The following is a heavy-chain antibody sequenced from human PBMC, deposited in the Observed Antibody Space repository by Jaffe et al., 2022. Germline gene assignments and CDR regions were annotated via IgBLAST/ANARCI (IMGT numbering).Heavy chain of an antibody. CDR1: GYSFTSYW. Sequence: EVQLVQSGAEVKKPGESLKISCKGSGYSFTSYWIGWVRQMPGKGLEWMGIIYPGDSDTRYSPSFQGQVTISADKSISTAYLQWSSLKASDTAMYYCARQSLYNWNDDGLVDIWGQGTMVTVSS. V-gene: IGHV5-51*01. CDR2: IYPGDSDT. CDR3: ARQSLYNWNDDGLVDI. D-gene: IGHD1-1*01. J-gene: IGHJ3*02.